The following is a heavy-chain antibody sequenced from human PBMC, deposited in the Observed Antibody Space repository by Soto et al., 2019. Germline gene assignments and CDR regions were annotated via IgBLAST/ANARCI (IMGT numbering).Heavy chain of an antibody. CDR1: GFIFSNYG. CDR2: ISYDGSNK. J-gene: IGHJ4*02. Sequence: QVQLVDSGGGVVQPGRSLRLSCTASGFIFSNYGMHWVRQAPGKGLEWVAFISYDGSNKYYADSVKARFTISRDNSKNALYLEMNSLRAEETAVYFCAKVPLRPYDFDYWGQGTLVTVSS. V-gene: IGHV3-30*18. CDR3: AKVPLRPYDFDY. D-gene: IGHD3-16*01.